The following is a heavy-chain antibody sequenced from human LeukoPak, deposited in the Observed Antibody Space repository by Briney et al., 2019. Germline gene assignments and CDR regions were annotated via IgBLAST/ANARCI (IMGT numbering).Heavy chain of an antibody. J-gene: IGHJ4*02. CDR2: VSGSGGST. V-gene: IGHV3-23*01. D-gene: IGHD4-17*01. Sequence: GGSLRLSCAASGFNFSNFGMNWVRQAPGKGLEWVSTVSGSGGSTYYAGSVRGRFTISRDNSKNTLYLQMNTLRAEDTAVYYCARDRTTVTTFDYWGQGTLVTVSS. CDR3: ARDRTTVTTFDY. CDR1: GFNFSNFG.